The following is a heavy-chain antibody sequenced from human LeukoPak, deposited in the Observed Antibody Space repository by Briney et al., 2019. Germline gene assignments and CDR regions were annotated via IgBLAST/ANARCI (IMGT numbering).Heavy chain of an antibody. V-gene: IGHV1-18*01. Sequence: GASVKVSCKASGYTFTSYGITWVRQAPGQGLEWMGWMNGYNGNTNYAQKLQGRVTMTTDTSTNTAYMELRSLRSDDTAVYYCARAGIAAADWFDPWGQGTLVTVSS. D-gene: IGHD6-13*01. J-gene: IGHJ5*02. CDR1: GYTFTSYG. CDR3: ARAGIAAADWFDP. CDR2: MNGYNGNT.